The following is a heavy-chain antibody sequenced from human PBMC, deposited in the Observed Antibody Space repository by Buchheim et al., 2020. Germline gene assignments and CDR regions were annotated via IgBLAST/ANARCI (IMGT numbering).Heavy chain of an antibody. J-gene: IGHJ4*02. D-gene: IGHD5-24*01. CDR2: IDWDDGK. CDR1: GLSLRNIGVS. CDR3: ARENDYNALDS. Sequence: QVSLRESGPAQVRTTETLTLTCTVSGLSLRNIGVSVSWIRQPPGKPLQWLARIDWDDGKYYNTSLETRLNVSKRTPKKQVGLTLTNVDPADTATYYCARENDYNALDSWGQGTL. V-gene: IGHV2-70*15.